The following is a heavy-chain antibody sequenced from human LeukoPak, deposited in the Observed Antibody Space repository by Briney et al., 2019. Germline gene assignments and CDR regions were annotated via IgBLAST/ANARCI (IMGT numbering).Heavy chain of an antibody. V-gene: IGHV4-59*01. CDR1: GGSISSYY. Sequence: SETLSLTCTVSGGSISSYYWSWIRQPPGKGLEWTGYIYYSGSTNYNPSLKSRVTISVDTSKNQFSLKLSSVTAADTAVYYCARARWLQWSGHPSWFDPWGQGTLVTVSS. J-gene: IGHJ5*02. CDR3: ARARWLQWSGHPSWFDP. CDR2: IYYSGST. D-gene: IGHD5-24*01.